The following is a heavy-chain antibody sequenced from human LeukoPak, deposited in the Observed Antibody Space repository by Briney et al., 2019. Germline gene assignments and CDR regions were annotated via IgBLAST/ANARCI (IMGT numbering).Heavy chain of an antibody. CDR3: AKGLFSGSYVGLFDY. CDR2: ISWDGGST. Sequence: EGSLGLSCAASGFTFDDYAMHWVRQAPGKGLEWVSLISWDGGSTYYADSVKGRFTVSRDNSKNSLYLQMNSLRAEDTALYYCAKGLFSGSYVGLFDYWGQGTLVTVSS. J-gene: IGHJ4*02. D-gene: IGHD1-26*01. CDR1: GFTFDDYA. V-gene: IGHV3-43D*03.